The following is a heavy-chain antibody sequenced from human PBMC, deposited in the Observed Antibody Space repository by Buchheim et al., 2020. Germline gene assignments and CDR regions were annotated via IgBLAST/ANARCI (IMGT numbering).Heavy chain of an antibody. CDR3: LVADYYYGMDV. J-gene: IGHJ6*02. D-gene: IGHD5-12*01. Sequence: VQLVESGGGLVKPGGSLRLSCAASGFTFSDYYMSWIRQAPGKGLEWVANIKQDGSEKYYVDSVKGRFTISRDNAKNSLYLQMNSLRAEDTAVYYCLVADYYYGMDVWGQGTT. V-gene: IGHV3-7*01. CDR2: IKQDGSEK. CDR1: GFTFSDYY.